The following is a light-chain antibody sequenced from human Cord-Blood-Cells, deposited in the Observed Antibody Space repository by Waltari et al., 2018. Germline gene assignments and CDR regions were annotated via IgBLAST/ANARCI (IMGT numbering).Light chain of an antibody. J-gene: IGKJ1*01. CDR2: DAS. CDR1: QSISSW. Sequence: DIQMTQSPSPPSATVVDRVTITCRASQSISSWLAWYQQKPGKAPKLLIYDASSLESGVPSRFSGSGSGTEFTLTISSLQPDDFATYYCQQYNSYSPTFGQGTKVEIK. V-gene: IGKV1-5*01. CDR3: QQYNSYSPT.